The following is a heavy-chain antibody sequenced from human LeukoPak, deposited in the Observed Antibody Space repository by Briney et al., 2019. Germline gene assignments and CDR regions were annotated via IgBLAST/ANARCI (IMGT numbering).Heavy chain of an antibody. CDR3: AREMITFGGVIPTLYYGMDV. V-gene: IGHV3-23*01. J-gene: IGHJ6*02. CDR1: GFTFSSYA. Sequence: GGSLRLSCAASGFTFSSYAMSWVRQAPGKGLEWVSAISGSGGSTYYADSVKGRFTISRDNSKNTLYLKMNSLRAEDTAVYYCAREMITFGGVIPTLYYGMDVWGQGTTVTVSS. CDR2: ISGSGGST. D-gene: IGHD3-16*02.